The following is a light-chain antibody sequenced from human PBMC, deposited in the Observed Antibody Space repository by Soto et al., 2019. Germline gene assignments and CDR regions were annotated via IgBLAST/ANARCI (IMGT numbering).Light chain of an antibody. CDR1: QSISSY. V-gene: IGKV1-39*01. CDR2: AAS. Sequence: DIQMTQSPSTLSASLGDRATITCRASQSISSYLNWYQQKPGHATKLLIYAASSLQSGVPSRFSGSGAGADFTLTISSLQPEDFSNYYYQQSYSTHPITFGQGTRLEIK. CDR3: QQSYSTHPIT. J-gene: IGKJ5*01.